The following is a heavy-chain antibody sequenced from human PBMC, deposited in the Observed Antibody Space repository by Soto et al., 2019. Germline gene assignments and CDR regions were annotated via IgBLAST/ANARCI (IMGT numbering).Heavy chain of an antibody. V-gene: IGHV3-15*01. Sequence: GGSLRLSCATSGFTFSKAWVGWVRQAPGKGLGWVGRIMSKTDGGTTDYAAPVKGRFTISRDDSKSTLYLQMNSLKTEDTAFYYCTTDSGMSPYSFGYWGQGTLVTVSS. J-gene: IGHJ4*02. D-gene: IGHD1-26*01. CDR2: IMSKTDGGTT. CDR3: TTDSGMSPYSFGY. CDR1: GFTFSKAW.